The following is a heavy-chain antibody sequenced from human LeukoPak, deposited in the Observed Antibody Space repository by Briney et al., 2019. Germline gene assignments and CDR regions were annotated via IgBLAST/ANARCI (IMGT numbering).Heavy chain of an antibody. Sequence: GATVKVSCKASGYTFTSYAMHWVRQAPGQRLEWMGWINAGNGNTKYSQELQGRVTITRDTSASTAYMELSSLRSEDMAVYYCARGGIEWYYDSPKTASFDYWGQGTLVTVSS. CDR1: GYTFTSYA. D-gene: IGHD3-22*01. J-gene: IGHJ4*02. CDR2: INAGNGNT. CDR3: ARGGIEWYYDSPKTASFDY. V-gene: IGHV1-3*03.